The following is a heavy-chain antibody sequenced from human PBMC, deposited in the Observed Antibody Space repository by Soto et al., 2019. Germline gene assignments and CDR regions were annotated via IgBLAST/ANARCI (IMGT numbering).Heavy chain of an antibody. D-gene: IGHD3-9*01. CDR3: ARPSDPSYDILTGYYDYYYYYGMDV. Sequence: GGSLRLSCAASGFTFSSYAMSWVRQAPGKGLEWVSAISGSGGSTYYADSVKGRFTISRDNSKNTLYLQMNSLRAEDTAVYYCARPSDPSYDILTGYYDYYYYYGMDVWGQGTTVTVSS. J-gene: IGHJ6*02. V-gene: IGHV3-23*01. CDR1: GFTFSSYA. CDR2: ISGSGGST.